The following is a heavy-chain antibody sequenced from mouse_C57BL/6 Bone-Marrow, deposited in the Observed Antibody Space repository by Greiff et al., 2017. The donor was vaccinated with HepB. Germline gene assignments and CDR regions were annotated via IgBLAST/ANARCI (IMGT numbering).Heavy chain of an antibody. CDR1: GFSLTSYG. V-gene: IGHV2-2*01. J-gene: IGHJ3*01. Sequence: VQLVESGPGLVQPSQSLSITCTVSGFSLTSYGVHWVRQSPGKGLEWLGVIWSGGSTDYNAAFISRLSISKDNSKSQVFFKMNSLQADDTAIYYCARKNYGSPWFAYWGQGTLVTVSA. D-gene: IGHD1-1*01. CDR2: IWSGGST. CDR3: ARKNYGSPWFAY.